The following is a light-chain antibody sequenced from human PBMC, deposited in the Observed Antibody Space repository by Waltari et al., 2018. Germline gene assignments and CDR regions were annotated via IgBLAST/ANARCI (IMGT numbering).Light chain of an antibody. CDR1: SSDVGTYNF. CDR2: EVI. V-gene: IGLV2-23*02. Sequence: QSALTQPASVSGSPGQSITISCTGTSSDVGTYNFVSWYQQHPGKAPKLMIYEVIKRPSGVSNRFSGSKSGNTASLTISGRQDEDEADYYCCSYAGTDTVIIFGGGTKVTVL. J-gene: IGLJ2*01. CDR3: CSYAGTDTVII.